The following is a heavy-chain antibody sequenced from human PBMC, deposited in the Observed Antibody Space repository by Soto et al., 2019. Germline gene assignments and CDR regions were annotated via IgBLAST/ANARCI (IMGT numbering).Heavy chain of an antibody. D-gene: IGHD6-19*01. CDR3: AREKEEQWLVPGYYYGMDV. V-gene: IGHV1-69*12. J-gene: IGHJ6*02. CDR1: GGTFSSYA. CDR2: IIPIFGTA. Sequence: QVQLVQSGAEVKKPGSSVKVSCKASGGTFSSYAISWVRQAPGQGLEWMGRIIPIFGTANYAQKFQGRVTITADESTSTAYMELSSLRSEDTAVYYCAREKEEQWLVPGYYYGMDVWGQGTTVTVSS.